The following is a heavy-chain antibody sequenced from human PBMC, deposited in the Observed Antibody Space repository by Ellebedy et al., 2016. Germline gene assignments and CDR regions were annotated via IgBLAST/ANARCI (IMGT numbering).Heavy chain of an antibody. CDR1: GGSISSGDYY. D-gene: IGHD2-21*01. Sequence: SETLSLTXTVSGGSISSGDYYWSWIRQPPGKGLEWIGYIYYSGSTNYNPSLKSRVTISVDTSKNQFSLKLSSVTAADTAVYYCARAVVIFYGMDVWGQGTTVTVSS. V-gene: IGHV4-30-4*01. J-gene: IGHJ6*02. CDR2: IYYSGST. CDR3: ARAVVIFYGMDV.